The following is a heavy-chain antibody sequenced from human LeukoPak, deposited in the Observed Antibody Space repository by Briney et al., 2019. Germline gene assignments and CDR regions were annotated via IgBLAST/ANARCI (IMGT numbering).Heavy chain of an antibody. Sequence: ASVKVSCMASGYTFTGYYMHWVRQAPGQGLEWMGIINPSGGSTSYAQKFQGRVTMTRDMSTSTVYMELSSLRSEDTAVYYCARCYYGSGSYLGHWGQGTLVTVSS. V-gene: IGHV1-46*01. CDR2: INPSGGST. J-gene: IGHJ4*02. CDR1: GYTFTGYY. D-gene: IGHD3-10*01. CDR3: ARCYYGSGSYLGH.